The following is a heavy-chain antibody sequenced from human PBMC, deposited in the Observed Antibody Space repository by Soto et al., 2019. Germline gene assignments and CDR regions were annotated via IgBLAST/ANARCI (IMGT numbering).Heavy chain of an antibody. CDR1: GGSISSYY. Sequence: PSETLSLTCTVSGGSISSYYWSWIRQPPGKGLEWIGYIYYSGSTNYSPSLKSRVTISVDTSKNQFSLKLSSVTAADTAVYYCARSGSYYAFDIWGQGTMVTVSS. D-gene: IGHD1-26*01. J-gene: IGHJ3*02. CDR3: ARSGSYYAFDI. V-gene: IGHV4-59*01. CDR2: IYYSGST.